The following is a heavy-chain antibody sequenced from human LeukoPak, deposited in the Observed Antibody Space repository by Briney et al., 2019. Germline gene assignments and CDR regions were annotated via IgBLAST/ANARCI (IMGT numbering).Heavy chain of an antibody. CDR3: AREDYGYYYYMDV. CDR1: GGSISRSNHY. Sequence: SETLSLTCTVSGGSISRSNHYWGWIRQPPGKGLEGIGSIYYSGSPYYNPSLKSRVTISVDTSKNQFSLKLSSVTAADTAVYYCAREDYGYYYYMDVWGKGTTVTVSS. CDR2: IYYSGSP. J-gene: IGHJ6*03. D-gene: IGHD4-17*01. V-gene: IGHV4-39*07.